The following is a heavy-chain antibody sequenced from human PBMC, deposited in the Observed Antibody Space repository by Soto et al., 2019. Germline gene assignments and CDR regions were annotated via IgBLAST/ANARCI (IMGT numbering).Heavy chain of an antibody. V-gene: IGHV3-7*03. CDR3: ARDYYYDSSGYSLPGIYYYYGMDV. CDR1: GFTFSSYW. D-gene: IGHD3-22*01. J-gene: IGHJ6*02. Sequence: PGGSLRLSCAASGFTFSSYWMSWVRQAPGKGLEWVANIKQDGSEKYYVDSVKGRFTISRDNAKNSLYLQMNSLRAEDTAVYYCARDYYYDSSGYSLPGIYYYYGMDVWGQGTTVTVSS. CDR2: IKQDGSEK.